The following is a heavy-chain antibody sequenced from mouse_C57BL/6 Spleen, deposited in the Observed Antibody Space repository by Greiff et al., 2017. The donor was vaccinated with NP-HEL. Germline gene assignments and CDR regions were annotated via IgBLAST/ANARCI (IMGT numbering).Heavy chain of an antibody. D-gene: IGHD2-1*01. V-gene: IGHV1-63*01. CDR3: ARRGESIYGNYGGYFDY. J-gene: IGHJ2*01. CDR1: GYTFTNYW. Sequence: QVQLQQSGAELVRPGTSVKMSCKASGYTFTNYWIGWAKQRPGHGLEWIGDIYPGGGYTNYNEKFKGKATLTADKSSSTAYMQFSSLTSEDSAIYYCARRGESIYGNYGGYFDYWGQGTTLTVSS. CDR2: IYPGGGYT.